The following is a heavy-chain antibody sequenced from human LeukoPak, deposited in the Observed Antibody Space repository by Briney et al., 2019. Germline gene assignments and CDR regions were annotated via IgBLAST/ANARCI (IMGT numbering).Heavy chain of an antibody. CDR2: IWYDGSDK. CDR3: ARDILTGACYYYGMDV. Sequence: PGRSLRLSCAASGFTFSTYGMHWVRQAPGKGLEWVAIIWYDGSDKYYADSVKGRFTISRDNSKNTLYLQMNSLRAEDTAVYYCARDILTGACYYYGMDVWGQGTTVTVSS. V-gene: IGHV3-33*01. D-gene: IGHD3-9*01. CDR1: GFTFSTYG. J-gene: IGHJ6*02.